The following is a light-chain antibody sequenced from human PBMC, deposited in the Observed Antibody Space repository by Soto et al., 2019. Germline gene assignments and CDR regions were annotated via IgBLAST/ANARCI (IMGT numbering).Light chain of an antibody. V-gene: IGLV1-47*02. CDR2: YNN. J-gene: IGLJ1*01. CDR3: AAWDASLSACV. CDR1: DSNIGSNS. Sequence: QSVLTQPPSASGTAGQVVTISCSGGDSNIGSNSVYWYQHLPRMAPKLLIYYNNQRPSGVPDRFSGSRSGTSASLAIVGLQSEDEAVYYCAAWDASLSACVFGNGTKATVL.